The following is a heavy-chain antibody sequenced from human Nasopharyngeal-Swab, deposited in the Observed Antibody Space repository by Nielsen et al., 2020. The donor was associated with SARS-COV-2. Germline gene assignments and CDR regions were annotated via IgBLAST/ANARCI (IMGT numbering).Heavy chain of an antibody. Sequence: SETLPLTCTVSGGSISSSSSYCWVWIRQPPGKGLEWIGTVHYSGSTYYNPSLKSRVTISVDTSKNQFSLKLNSVTATDTAVYYCARGYGSFPYYFDHWGQGTLVTVSS. V-gene: IGHV4-39*01. CDR2: VHYSGST. CDR1: GGSISSSSSYC. J-gene: IGHJ4*02. D-gene: IGHD1-26*01. CDR3: ARGYGSFPYYFDH.